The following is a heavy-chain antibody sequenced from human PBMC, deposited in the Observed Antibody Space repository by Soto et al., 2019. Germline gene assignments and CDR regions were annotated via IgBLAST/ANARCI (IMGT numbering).Heavy chain of an antibody. CDR2: ISYDGSNK. CDR3: ARPLWRDDYNWGYFDL. CDR1: GFTFGSYA. D-gene: IGHD4-4*01. J-gene: IGHJ2*01. V-gene: IGHV3-30-3*01. Sequence: QVQLVESGGGVVQPGRSLRLSCAASGFTFGSYAMHWVRQVPGKGLEWVAVISYDGSNKYYADSVKGRFTISRDNSKNTLYLQMNSLRAEDTAVYYCARPLWRDDYNWGYFDLWGRGTLVTVSS.